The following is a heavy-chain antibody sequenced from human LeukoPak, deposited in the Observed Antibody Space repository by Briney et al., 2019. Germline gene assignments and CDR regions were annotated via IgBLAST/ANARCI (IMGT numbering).Heavy chain of an antibody. D-gene: IGHD3-10*01. V-gene: IGHV3-30*18. CDR2: ISYDGSNT. J-gene: IGHJ4*02. Sequence: PGGSLRLSCAASGFTFSGYWMHWVSQAPGKGLEWVAVISYDGSNTYYADSVKGRFTISRDNSKNMLYLQMNSLRAEDTAVYYCAKPYYYGSRSYMDYWGQGTLVTVSS. CDR1: GFTFSGYW. CDR3: AKPYYYGSRSYMDY.